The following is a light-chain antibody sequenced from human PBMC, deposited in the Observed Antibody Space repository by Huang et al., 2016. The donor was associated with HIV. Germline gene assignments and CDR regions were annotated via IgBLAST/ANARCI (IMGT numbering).Light chain of an antibody. J-gene: IGKJ4*01. CDR1: HSISTY. CDR2: DAS. CDR3: LQRSNWPPT. Sequence: EIVLTQSPATLSLSPGERAILSCMASHSISTYLAWYQQRPGQSPRLLIYDASNRAPGIPPRFSGSGSGTDFTLTISSLEPEDFVVYYCLQRSNWPPTFGGGTKVEI. V-gene: IGKV3-11*01.